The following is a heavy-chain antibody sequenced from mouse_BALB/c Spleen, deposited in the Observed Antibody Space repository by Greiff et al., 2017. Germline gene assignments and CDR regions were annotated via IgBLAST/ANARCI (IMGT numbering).Heavy chain of an antibody. V-gene: IGHV5-6-4*01. CDR1: GFTFSSYT. CDR2: ISSGGSYT. Sequence: EVKVVESGGGLVKPGGSLKLSCAASGFTFSSYTMSWVRQTPEKRLEWVATISSGGSYTYYPDSVKGRFTITRDNAKNTMYLQRSTLKSEDTAMYYCTCGRLYYFDYWGQGTTLTVSS. CDR3: TCGRLYYFDY. J-gene: IGHJ2*01. D-gene: IGHD1-1*01.